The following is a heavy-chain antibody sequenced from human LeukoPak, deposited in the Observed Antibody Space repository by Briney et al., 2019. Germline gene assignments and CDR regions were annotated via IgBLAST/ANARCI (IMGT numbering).Heavy chain of an antibody. CDR2: IKKKTDGGTT. CDR1: GFSLSNAW. CDR3: TTDSSGYYYFDY. D-gene: IGHD3-22*01. Sequence: GGYLRLSCAAPGFSLSNAWMSWVRQAPGKGLEWVGRIKKKTDGGTTDYAAPVKGRFTISRDDSKNTLYLQMNSLKTEDTAVYYCTTDSSGYYYFDYWGQGTLVTVSS. V-gene: IGHV3-15*01. J-gene: IGHJ4*02.